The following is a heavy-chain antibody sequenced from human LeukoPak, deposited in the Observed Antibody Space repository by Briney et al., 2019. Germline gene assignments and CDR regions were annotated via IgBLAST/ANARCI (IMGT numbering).Heavy chain of an antibody. Sequence: PSETLSLTCTVSGGSISSHYWSWIRQPPGKGLEWIGYIYYSGSTNYNPSLKSRVTISVDTSKNQFSLKPSSVTAADTAVYYCARAQGPDWLALNYFDYWGQGTLVTVSS. V-gene: IGHV4-59*11. J-gene: IGHJ4*02. CDR2: IYYSGST. CDR3: ARAQGPDWLALNYFDY. D-gene: IGHD3-9*01. CDR1: GGSISSHY.